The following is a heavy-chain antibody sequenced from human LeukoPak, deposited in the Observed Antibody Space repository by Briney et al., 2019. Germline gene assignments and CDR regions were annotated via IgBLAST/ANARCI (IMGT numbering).Heavy chain of an antibody. V-gene: IGHV3-73*01. CDR1: GFTFSGSA. D-gene: IGHD3-10*01. Sequence: GGSLKLSCAASGFTFSGSAMHWVRQASGKGLEWVGRIRSKANSYATAYAASVKGRFTISRDDSKNTAYLQMNSLKTEDTAVYYCTRLATPFGSGMDVWGQGTTVTVSS. CDR3: TRLATPFGSGMDV. CDR2: IRSKANSYAT. J-gene: IGHJ6*02.